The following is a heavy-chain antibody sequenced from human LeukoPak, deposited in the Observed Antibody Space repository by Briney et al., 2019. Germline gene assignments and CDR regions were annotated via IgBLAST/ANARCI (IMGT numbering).Heavy chain of an antibody. CDR3: ASWPDDYVWGSYRKPWFDP. D-gene: IGHD3-16*02. J-gene: IGHJ5*02. Sequence: SETLSLTCTVSGDSISSSSYYWGWIRQPPGKGLEWIGSFYYSGSTYYNPSLKSRVTMSVDTSKNQFSLRLSSVTAEDTAVYYCASWPDDYVWGSYRKPWFDPWGQGTLVTVSS. V-gene: IGHV4-39*07. CDR2: FYYSGST. CDR1: GDSISSSSYY.